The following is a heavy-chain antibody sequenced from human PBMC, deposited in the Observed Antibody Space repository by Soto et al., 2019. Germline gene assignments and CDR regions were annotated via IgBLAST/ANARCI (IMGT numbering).Heavy chain of an antibody. D-gene: IGHD5-18*01. CDR2: IYYSGST. CDR1: GGSISSGGYY. CDR3: ARSGYSYGPNPLLY. V-gene: IGHV4-31*03. J-gene: IGHJ4*02. Sequence: QVQLQESGPGLVKPSQTLSLTCTVSGGSISSGGYYWSWIRQHPGKGLEWIGYIYYSGSTYYNPSLTSRVTISVATSKTQFSLKLSSVTAADTAVYYCARSGYSYGPNPLLYWGQGTLVTVSS.